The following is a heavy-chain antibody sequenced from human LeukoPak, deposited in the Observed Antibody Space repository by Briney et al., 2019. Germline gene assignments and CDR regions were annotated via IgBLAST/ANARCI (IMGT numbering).Heavy chain of an antibody. CDR2: IIPIFGTA. V-gene: IGHV1-69*13. D-gene: IGHD6-13*01. CDR1: GGTFSSYA. J-gene: IGHJ4*02. Sequence: SVKVSCKASGGTFSSYAISWVRQAPGQGLEWMGGIIPIFGTANYAQKFQGRVTITAGESTSTAYMELSSLRSEDTAVYYCARVAAAGTIPYYFDYWGQGTLVTVSS. CDR3: ARVAAAGTIPYYFDY.